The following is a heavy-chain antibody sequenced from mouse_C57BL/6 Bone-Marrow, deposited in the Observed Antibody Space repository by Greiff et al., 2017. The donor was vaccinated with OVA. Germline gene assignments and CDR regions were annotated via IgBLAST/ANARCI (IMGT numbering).Heavy chain of an antibody. Sequence: QVQLQQPGAELVMPGASVKLSCKASGYTFTSYWMHWVKQRTGQGLEWIGEIDPSDSYTNYNQKFKGKSTLTVDKSSSTAYMQLSSLTSEDSAVYYCARGGTTVAAGGWFAYWGQGTLVTVSA. V-gene: IGHV1-69*01. D-gene: IGHD1-1*01. CDR3: ARGGTTVAAGGWFAY. CDR2: IDPSDSYT. J-gene: IGHJ3*01. CDR1: GYTFTSYW.